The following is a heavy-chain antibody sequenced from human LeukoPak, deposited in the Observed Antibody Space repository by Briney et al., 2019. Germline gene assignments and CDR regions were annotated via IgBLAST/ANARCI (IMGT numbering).Heavy chain of an antibody. CDR3: ARDLRYCSSTSCYHPHGY. CDR2: ISAYNGNT. J-gene: IGHJ4*02. CDR1: GYTFNSYG. Sequence: ASVKVSFKASGYTFNSYGISWLRQAPGQGLEWMAWISAYNGNTNYSQKPQGRVTLTTDTSTSTTSMHLNRLRYTDTAVYYCARDLRYCSSTSCYHPHGYWGQGTLVTVSS. V-gene: IGHV1-18*01. D-gene: IGHD2-2*01.